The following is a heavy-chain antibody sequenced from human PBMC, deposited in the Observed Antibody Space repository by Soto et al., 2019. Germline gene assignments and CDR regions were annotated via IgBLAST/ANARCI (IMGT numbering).Heavy chain of an antibody. CDR1: GFTFSSYA. V-gene: IGHV3-30-3*01. Sequence: PGGSLRLSCAASGFTFSSYAMHWVRQAPGKGLEWVAVISYDGSNKYYADSVKGRFTISRDNSKNTLYLQMNSLRAEDTAVYYCVRDRSLFYGMDVWGQGTTVTVSS. CDR2: ISYDGSNK. D-gene: IGHD3-3*01. CDR3: VRDRSLFYGMDV. J-gene: IGHJ6*02.